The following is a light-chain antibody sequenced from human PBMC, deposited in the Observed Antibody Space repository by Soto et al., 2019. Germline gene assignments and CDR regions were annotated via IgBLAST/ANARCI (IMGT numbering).Light chain of an antibody. Sequence: HSVLTQPASVSGSPGQSITISCTGTSSDVGGYNYVSWYQQHPGKAPKLMIYDVSNRPSGVSNRFSGSKSGNTVSLTISGLQAEDEADYYCSSYTSSRTPHYVFGTGNKVTVL. J-gene: IGLJ1*01. V-gene: IGLV2-14*01. CDR1: SSDVGGYNY. CDR2: DVS. CDR3: SSYTSSRTPHYV.